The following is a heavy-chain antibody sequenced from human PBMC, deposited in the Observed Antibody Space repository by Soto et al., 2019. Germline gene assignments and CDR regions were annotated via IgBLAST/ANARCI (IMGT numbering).Heavy chain of an antibody. V-gene: IGHV4-59*08. CDR1: GGYLSNYY. D-gene: IGHD6-19*01. Sequence: QVQLQESGPGLVKPSETLSLTCTVSGGYLSNYYWSWIRQPPGKGLEWIGYISYSGSTNYNPSLKSRVTMSIDTSNSQFSLKLTSVTAADAAVYYCARLSGSGWYTAAYWGQGTLVTVSS. CDR2: ISYSGST. CDR3: ARLSGSGWYTAAY. J-gene: IGHJ4*02.